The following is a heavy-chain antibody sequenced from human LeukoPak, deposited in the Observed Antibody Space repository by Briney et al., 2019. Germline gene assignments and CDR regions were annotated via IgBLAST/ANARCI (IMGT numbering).Heavy chain of an antibody. Sequence: GGSLRLSCAASGFTFSSYAMSWVRRAPGKGLEWVANIKQDGSEKNYVDSVKGRFTISRDNAKNSLYLQMNNLRVEDTAMYYCAGGTGFIIKDWGQGTLVTVSS. CDR3: AGGTGFIIKD. D-gene: IGHD3-9*01. V-gene: IGHV3-7*03. CDR1: GFTFSSYA. J-gene: IGHJ4*02. CDR2: IKQDGSEK.